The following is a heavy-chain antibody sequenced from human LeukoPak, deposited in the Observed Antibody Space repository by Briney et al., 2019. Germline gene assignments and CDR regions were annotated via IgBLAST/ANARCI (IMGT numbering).Heavy chain of an antibody. CDR3: ARDPRYCDGDCSNYGMDV. CDR1: GYTFTSYA. D-gene: IGHD2-21*02. J-gene: IGHJ6*01. Sequence: ASVKVSCKASGYTFTSYAMHWVRQAPGQRLEWMGWINAGNGNTKYSQKFQGRVTTTRDTSANTAYMELSSLRSEDTAVYYCARDPRYCDGDCSNYGMDVWGQGTTVTVSS. CDR2: INAGNGNT. V-gene: IGHV1-3*01.